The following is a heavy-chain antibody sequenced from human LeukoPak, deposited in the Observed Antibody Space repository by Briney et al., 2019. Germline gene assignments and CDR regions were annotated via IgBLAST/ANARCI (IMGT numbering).Heavy chain of an antibody. D-gene: IGHD3-22*01. CDR3: ARGLRYYYDSSGYFGASGFCYFDY. CDR2: INHSGST. Sequence: SETLSLTCAVYGGSFSGYYWSWIRQPPGKGLEWIGEINHSGSTNYNPSLKSRVTISVDTSKNQFSLKLSSVTAADTAVYYCARGLRYYYDSSGYFGASGFCYFDYWGQGTLVTVSS. CDR1: GGSFSGYY. J-gene: IGHJ4*02. V-gene: IGHV4-34*01.